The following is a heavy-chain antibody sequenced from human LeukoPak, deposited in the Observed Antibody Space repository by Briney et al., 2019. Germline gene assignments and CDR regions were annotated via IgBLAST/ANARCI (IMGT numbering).Heavy chain of an antibody. CDR1: GLTFSGYG. CDR3: ANAGIAVAGTIVD. V-gene: IGHV3-30*02. J-gene: IGHJ4*02. Sequence: GGSLRLSCAASGLTFSGYGMHWVRQAPGKGLEWVAFIRYDGSNKYYADSVKGRFTISRDNSKNTLYLQMNSLRAEDTAVYYCANAGIAVAGTIVDWGQGTLVTVSS. CDR2: IRYDGSNK. D-gene: IGHD6-19*01.